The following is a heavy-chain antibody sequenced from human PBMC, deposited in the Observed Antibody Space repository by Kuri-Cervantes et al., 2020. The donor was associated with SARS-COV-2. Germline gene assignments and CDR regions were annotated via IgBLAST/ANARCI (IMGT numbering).Heavy chain of an antibody. CDR1: GFTFSVSA. V-gene: IGHV3-73*01. CDR3: SRSTVTSPLYGMDV. J-gene: IGHJ6*02. D-gene: IGHD4-17*01. CDR2: IRSKANSYAT. Sequence: GGSLRLSCAASGFTFSVSAMHWVRQASGKGLEWVGRIRSKANSYATAYAASVKGRFTISRDDSKNTAYLQMNSLKTEDTAVYYCSRSTVTSPLYGMDVWGQGTTVTVSS.